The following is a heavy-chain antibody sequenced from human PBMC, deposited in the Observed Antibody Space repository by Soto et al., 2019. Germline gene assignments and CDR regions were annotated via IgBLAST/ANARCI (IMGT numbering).Heavy chain of an antibody. CDR1: GFTFNTYD. CDR2: ITTSSAYR. J-gene: IGHJ5*02. CDR3: VRSGTARLRRHSWFDT. D-gene: IGHD3-16*01. V-gene: IGHV3-21*01. Sequence: EVQLVESGGGLVKPGGSLRLSCAASGFTFNTYDMNWVRQAPGKGLEWVSSITTSSAYRYYADSLKGRITSSRDNAKKSLFLQMNSLRAEETAVYCCVRSGTARLRRHSWFDTWGQGTLVTVSS.